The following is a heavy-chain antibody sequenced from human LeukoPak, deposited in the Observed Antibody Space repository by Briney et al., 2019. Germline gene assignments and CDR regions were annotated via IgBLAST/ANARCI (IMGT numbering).Heavy chain of an antibody. CDR3: ARGPYVWGSYRPYYFDY. J-gene: IGHJ4*02. Sequence: PSETLSLTCAVYGGSFSGYYWSWIRQPPGKGLEWIGEINHSGSTNYNPSLKSRVTISVDTSKNQFSLKLSSVTAADTAVYYCARGPYVWGSYRPYYFDYWGQGTLVTVSS. CDR2: INHSGST. CDR1: GGSFSGYY. D-gene: IGHD3-16*02. V-gene: IGHV4-34*01.